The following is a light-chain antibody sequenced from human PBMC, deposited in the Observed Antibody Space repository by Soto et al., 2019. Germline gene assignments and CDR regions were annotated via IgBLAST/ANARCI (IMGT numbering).Light chain of an antibody. CDR3: QKYYSYWT. Sequence: DIQMTQSPSTLSASVGDTVTVTCRASQSIGRWLAWYQQKPGKAPKLLIFDAPTLENGVPARFSGSRSGPEFSLTISSLQPDDFATYYCQKYYSYWTFGQGTKVDIK. V-gene: IGKV1-5*01. CDR1: QSIGRW. J-gene: IGKJ1*01. CDR2: DAP.